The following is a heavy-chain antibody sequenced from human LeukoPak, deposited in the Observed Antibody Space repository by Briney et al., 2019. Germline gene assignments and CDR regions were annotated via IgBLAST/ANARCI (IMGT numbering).Heavy chain of an antibody. V-gene: IGHV4-30-4*01. D-gene: IGHD5-18*01. CDR1: GGSISSGEYY. CDR3: ARALNENSYAFDS. Sequence: PSETLSLTCIVSGGSISSGEYYWSWIPQPPGKGLEWIGYFSYTGSTYYNPSLKSRVSISVDTSKNQFSLILMSVTAADTAVYHCARALNENSYAFDSWGQGTLVTVSS. J-gene: IGHJ4*02. CDR2: FSYTGST.